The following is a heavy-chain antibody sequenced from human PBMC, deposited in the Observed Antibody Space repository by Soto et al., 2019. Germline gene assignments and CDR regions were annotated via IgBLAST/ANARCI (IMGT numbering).Heavy chain of an antibody. CDR3: AKDRDSSSWYPDYYVDY. CDR1: GFTFSSYA. V-gene: IGHV3-23*01. Sequence: GGSLRLSCAASGFTFSSYAMSWVRQAPGKGLEWVSAISGSGGSTYYADSVKGRFTISRDNSKNTLYLQMDSLRAEDTAVYYCAKDRDSSSWYPDYYVDYWGQGTLVTVSS. D-gene: IGHD6-13*01. CDR2: ISGSGGST. J-gene: IGHJ4*02.